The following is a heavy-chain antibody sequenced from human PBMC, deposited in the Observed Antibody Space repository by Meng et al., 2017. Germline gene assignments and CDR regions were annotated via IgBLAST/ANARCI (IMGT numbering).Heavy chain of an antibody. V-gene: IGHV4-39*07. Sequence: HLLPQESGPGLVKPWETLSLTCTVAGGSISSSSYYWGWIRQPPGKGLEWIGSIYYSGSTYYNPSLKSRVTISVDTSKNQFSLKLSSVTAADTAVYYCAGTITMIVVGPELLDYWGQGTLVTVSS. CDR2: IYYSGST. CDR3: AGTITMIVVGPELLDY. J-gene: IGHJ4*02. D-gene: IGHD3-22*01. CDR1: GGSISSSSYY.